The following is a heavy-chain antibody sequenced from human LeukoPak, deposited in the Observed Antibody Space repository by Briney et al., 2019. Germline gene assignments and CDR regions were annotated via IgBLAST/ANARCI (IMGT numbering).Heavy chain of an antibody. J-gene: IGHJ2*01. CDR1: GFTFSSYS. CDR2: ISSSSYI. Sequence: GGSLRLSCAASGFTFSSYSMNWVRQAPGKGLEWVSSISSSSYIYYADSVKGRFTISRDNAKNSLYLQMNSLGAEDTAVYYCARDPPRSQNLRYFDLWGRGTLVTVSS. CDR3: ARDPPRSQNLRYFDL. V-gene: IGHV3-21*01. D-gene: IGHD1-14*01.